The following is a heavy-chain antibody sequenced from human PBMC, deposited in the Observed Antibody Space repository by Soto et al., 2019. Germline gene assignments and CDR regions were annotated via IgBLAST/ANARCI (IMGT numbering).Heavy chain of an antibody. D-gene: IGHD3-22*01. V-gene: IGHV3-23*01. Sequence: EVQLLESGGGVTQPGKSLRLSCAASGFTFRIYAMSWVRQAPGKGLEWVSTISGNGGTSYADFVRGRFTISRDNSKNTLYLQRNSLRAEDTAVYYCAKDAPGSGWLSDYWGQGTRVTVSS. CDR1: GFTFRIYA. CDR3: AKDAPGSGWLSDY. CDR2: ISGNGGT. J-gene: IGHJ4*02.